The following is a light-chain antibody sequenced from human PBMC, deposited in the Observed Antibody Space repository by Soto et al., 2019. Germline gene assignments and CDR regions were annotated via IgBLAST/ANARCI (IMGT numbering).Light chain of an antibody. CDR2: AAS. CDR1: RGISNW. CDR3: QQANSFPYT. V-gene: IGKV1-12*02. J-gene: IGKJ2*01. Sequence: DIQMTQSPSSVSASVGDRVTITCRASRGISNWLAWYQQKPEKAPKLLIYAASSLQSGVPSRFSGSGSGPDCTLTISSLQPEDFATYYCQQANSFPYTWGQGTKLEIK.